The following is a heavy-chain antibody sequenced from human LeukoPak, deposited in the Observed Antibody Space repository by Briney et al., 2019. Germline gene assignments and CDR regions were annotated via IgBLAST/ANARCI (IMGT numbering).Heavy chain of an antibody. CDR2: ISSSSSYI. D-gene: IGHD3-22*01. CDR1: GFTFSSYS. Sequence: PGGSLRLSCAASGFTFSSYSMNWVRQAPGKGLEWVSSISSSSSYIYYADSVKGRFTISRDNAKNSLYLQMNSLRAEDTAVYYCARGYYDSSGYYTILGYWGQGTPVTVSS. V-gene: IGHV3-21*01. J-gene: IGHJ4*02. CDR3: ARGYYDSSGYYTILGY.